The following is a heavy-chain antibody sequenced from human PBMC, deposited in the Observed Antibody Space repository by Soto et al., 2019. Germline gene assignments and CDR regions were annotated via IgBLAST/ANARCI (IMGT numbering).Heavy chain of an antibody. CDR1: GFTFSNAW. V-gene: IGHV3-15*01. CDR2: IKSKTDGGTT. D-gene: IGHD2-15*01. Sequence: EVQLVESGVGLVKPGGSLRLSCAASGFTFSNAWMSWVRQAPGKGLEWVGRIKSKTDGGTTDYAAPVKGRFTISRDDSKNTLYLQMNSLKTEDTAVYYCTTALFCSGGSCYSGTWFDPWGQGTLVTVSS. CDR3: TTALFCSGGSCYSGTWFDP. J-gene: IGHJ5*02.